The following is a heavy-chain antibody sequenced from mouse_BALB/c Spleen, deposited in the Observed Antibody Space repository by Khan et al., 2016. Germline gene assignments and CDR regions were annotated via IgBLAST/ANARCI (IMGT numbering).Heavy chain of an antibody. Sequence: EVELVESGGGLVKPGGSPKLSCAASGFTFSNYFMYWIRQTPEQRLEWVATINNGGSYTYYPDSVKGRFTISRDNAKNNLYLQLSSLKSEDTAIYYCSSLDYWGQGTSLTVSS. J-gene: IGHJ2*02. CDR1: GFTFSNYF. V-gene: IGHV5-4*02. CDR2: INNGGSYT. CDR3: SSLDY.